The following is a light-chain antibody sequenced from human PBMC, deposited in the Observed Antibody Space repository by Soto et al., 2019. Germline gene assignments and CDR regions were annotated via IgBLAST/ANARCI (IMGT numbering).Light chain of an antibody. CDR2: GAS. CDR1: QSVSSTY. J-gene: IGKJ3*01. V-gene: IGKV3-20*01. CDR3: QQYGSSPLFT. Sequence: EIVLTQSPGTLTLSPGERATLSCRASQSVSSTYLAWYQQKPGQAPRLRIYGASSRATGIPDRFSGSGSGTYFTLIISRMEPEDFAVYYCQQYGSSPLFTFGHGTKVDIK.